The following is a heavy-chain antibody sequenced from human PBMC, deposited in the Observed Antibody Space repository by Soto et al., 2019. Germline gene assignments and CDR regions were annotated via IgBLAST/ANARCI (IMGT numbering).Heavy chain of an antibody. CDR1: GFTFSRYA. V-gene: IGHV3-23*01. J-gene: IGHJ4*02. Sequence: EVQLLESGGGLVQPGGSLRLSCAASGFTFSRYAMSWVRQAPGKGLEWVSAISGSGGSTYYADSVKGRFTISRDNSKNTLYLQMNSLRAEDTAVYYCAKVKNVLRFLEWLLAPFDYWGQGTLVTGSS. CDR3: AKVKNVLRFLEWLLAPFDY. CDR2: ISGSGGST. D-gene: IGHD3-3*01.